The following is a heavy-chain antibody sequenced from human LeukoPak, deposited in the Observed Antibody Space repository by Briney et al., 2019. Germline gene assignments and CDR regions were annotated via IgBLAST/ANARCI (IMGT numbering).Heavy chain of an antibody. D-gene: IGHD6-13*01. CDR3: AKNHHPRIAAAGIFDY. CDR2: ISYDGSNK. V-gene: IGHV3-30*18. Sequence: GGSLRLSCAASGFTFSSYGMHWVRQASGKGLEWVAVISYDGSNKYYADSVKGRFTISRDNSKNTLYLQMNSLRAEDTAVYYCAKNHHPRIAAAGIFDYWGQGTLVTVSS. CDR1: GFTFSSYG. J-gene: IGHJ4*02.